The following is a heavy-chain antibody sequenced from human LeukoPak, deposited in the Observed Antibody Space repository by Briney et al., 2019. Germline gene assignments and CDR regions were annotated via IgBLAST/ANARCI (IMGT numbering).Heavy chain of an antibody. CDR3: TRGDVHYYYYGMDV. CDR1: GGTFISYA. CDR2: IIPIFGTA. V-gene: IGHV1-69*13. Sequence: ASVKVSCKASGGTFISYAISWVRQAPGQGLEWMGGIIPIFGTANYAQKFQGRVTITADESTSTAYMELSSLRSEDTAVYYCTRGDVHYYYYGMDVWGQGTTVTVSS. D-gene: IGHD2-8*01. J-gene: IGHJ6*02.